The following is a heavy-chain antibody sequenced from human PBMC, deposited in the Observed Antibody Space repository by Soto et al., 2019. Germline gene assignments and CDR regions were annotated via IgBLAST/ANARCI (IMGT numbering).Heavy chain of an antibody. CDR1: CFTFSSYD. D-gene: IGHD3-22*01. CDR2: ISAYNGNT. J-gene: IGHJ3*02. V-gene: IGHV1-18*01. Sequence: GASVKVSCKASCFTFSSYDISWGGQAPGQGLEWMGWISAYNGNTNYAQKLQGRVTMTTDTSTSTAYMELRSLRSDDTAVYYCARDTYYYDSSAHPETAFDIWGQGTMVTVSS. CDR3: ARDTYYYDSSAHPETAFDI.